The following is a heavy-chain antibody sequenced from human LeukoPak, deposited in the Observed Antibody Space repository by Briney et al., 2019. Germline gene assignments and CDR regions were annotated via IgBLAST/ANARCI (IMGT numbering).Heavy chain of an antibody. Sequence: PSETLSLTCAVYGGSFSGYYWSWIRQPPGKGLEWIGEINHSGSTNYNPSLKSRVTISVDTSKNQFSLKLSSVTAADTAVYYCARDVRLGVVAATRFYYYYYMDVWGKGTTVTISS. CDR3: ARDVRLGVVAATRFYYYYYMDV. V-gene: IGHV4-34*01. CDR1: GGSFSGYY. CDR2: INHSGST. J-gene: IGHJ6*03. D-gene: IGHD2-15*01.